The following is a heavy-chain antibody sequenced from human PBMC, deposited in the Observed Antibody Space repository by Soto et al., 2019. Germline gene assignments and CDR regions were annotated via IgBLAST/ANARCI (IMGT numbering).Heavy chain of an antibody. Sequence: PSETLSLTCTVSGGSISSGNYYWSWIRQPPGKGLEWIGYIYYSGTTYYNPSLESRVTISADTSENQFSLKVNSVTVADTAVYYCASTYYTGSSGPFDYWGQGTLVTVSS. CDR1: GGSISSGNYY. V-gene: IGHV4-30-4*01. CDR3: ASTYYTGSSGPFDY. J-gene: IGHJ4*02. CDR2: IYYSGTT. D-gene: IGHD3-22*01.